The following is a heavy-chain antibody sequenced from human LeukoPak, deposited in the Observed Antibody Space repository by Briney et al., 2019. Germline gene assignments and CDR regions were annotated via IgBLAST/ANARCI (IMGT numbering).Heavy chain of an antibody. CDR3: ARVTEAYYDILTAYPDAFDI. D-gene: IGHD3-9*01. CDR2: IYYSGST. J-gene: IGHJ3*02. V-gene: IGHV4-31*03. CDR1: GGSISSGGYY. Sequence: TLSLTCTVSGGSISSGGYYWSWIRQHPGKGLEWIGYIYYSGSTYYNPSLKSRVTISVDTSKNQFSLKLSSVTASDTAVYYCARVTEAYYDILTAYPDAFDIWGQGTMVTVSS.